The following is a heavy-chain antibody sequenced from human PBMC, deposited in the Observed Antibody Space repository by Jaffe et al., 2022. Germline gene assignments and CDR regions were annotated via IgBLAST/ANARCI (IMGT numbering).Heavy chain of an antibody. J-gene: IGHJ4*02. CDR2: IYTSGST. CDR1: GGSISSGSYY. Sequence: QVQLQESGPGLVKPSQTLSLTCTVSGGSISSGSYYWSWIRQPAGKGLEWIGRIYTSGSTNYNPSLKSRVTISVDTSKNQFSLKLSSVTAADTAVYYCARVFGDDYGDYFTFDYWGQGTLVTVSS. D-gene: IGHD4-17*01. CDR3: ARVFGDDYGDYFTFDY. V-gene: IGHV4-61*02.